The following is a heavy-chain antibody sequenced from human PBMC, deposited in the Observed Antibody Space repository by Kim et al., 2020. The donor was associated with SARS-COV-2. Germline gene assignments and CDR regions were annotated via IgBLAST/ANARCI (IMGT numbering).Heavy chain of an antibody. CDR1: GFTVSSNY. CDR3: ARRGLGFGESHYYYYGMDV. V-gene: IGHV3-53*01. J-gene: IGHJ6*02. D-gene: IGHD3-10*01. Sequence: GGSLRLSCAASGFTVSSNYMSWVRQAPGKGLEWVSVIYSGGSTYYADSVKGRFTISRDNSKNTLYLQMNSLRAEDTAVYYCARRGLGFGESHYYYYGMDVWGQGTTVTVSS. CDR2: IYSGGST.